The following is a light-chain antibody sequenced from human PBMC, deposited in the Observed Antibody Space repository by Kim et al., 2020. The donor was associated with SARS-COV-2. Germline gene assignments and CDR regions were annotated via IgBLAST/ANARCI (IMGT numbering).Light chain of an antibody. CDR3: LQHHAYPRT. V-gene: IGKV1-17*01. Sequence: ASLEDRVTITCRASQGIRNDLGWFQQKPGKAPTRLIYGASTLQSGVPSRFSGSGSGTEFTLTISSLQAEDFATYYCLQHHAYPRTFGQGTKVDIK. CDR1: QGIRND. CDR2: GAS. J-gene: IGKJ1*01.